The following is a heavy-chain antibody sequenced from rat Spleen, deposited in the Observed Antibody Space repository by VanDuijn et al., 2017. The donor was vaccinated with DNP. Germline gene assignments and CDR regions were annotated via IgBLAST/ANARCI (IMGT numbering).Heavy chain of an antibody. CDR3: TNGRPFTH. CDR1: GLSLTSNS. V-gene: IGHV2-47*01. Sequence: QVQLKESGPGLVQPSQTLSLTCTVSGLSLTSNSVSWIRQPPGKGLEWMGIIWTGGTTNYNSALKSRLSISRDTSRSQVFLKMHSLQTEDTAIYFCTNGRPFTHWGQGTLVTVSS. J-gene: IGHJ3*01. D-gene: IGHD1-7*01. CDR2: IWTGGTT.